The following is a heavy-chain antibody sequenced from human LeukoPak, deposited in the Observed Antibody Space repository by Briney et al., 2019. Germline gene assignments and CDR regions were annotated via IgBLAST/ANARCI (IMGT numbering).Heavy chain of an antibody. CDR3: ARSLGFDY. V-gene: IGHV3-23*01. J-gene: IGHJ4*02. Sequence: GGSLRLSCAASGFTLSSNAMSWVRQAPGKGLEWVSAISGSGGSTHYADSVKGRFTISRDNAKNSLYLQMNSLRAEDTAVYYCARSLGFDYWGQGTLVTVSS. CDR2: ISGSGGST. CDR1: GFTLSSNA.